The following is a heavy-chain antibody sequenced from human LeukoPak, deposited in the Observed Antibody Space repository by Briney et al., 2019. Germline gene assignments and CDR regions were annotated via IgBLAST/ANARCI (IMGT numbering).Heavy chain of an antibody. CDR1: GGSISSYY. V-gene: IGHV4-4*07. CDR3: ARDTYDSSGYYYRGGEHYFDY. Sequence: SETLSLTCTVSGGSISSYYWSCIRQPAGKGLEWIGRIYTSGSTNYNPSLKSRVTMSVDTSKNQFSLKLSSVTAADTAVYYCARDTYDSSGYYYRGGEHYFDYWGQGTLVTVSS. J-gene: IGHJ4*02. CDR2: IYTSGST. D-gene: IGHD3-22*01.